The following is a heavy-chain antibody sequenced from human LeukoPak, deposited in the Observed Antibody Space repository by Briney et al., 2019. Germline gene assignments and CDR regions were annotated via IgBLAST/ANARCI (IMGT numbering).Heavy chain of an antibody. CDR3: ARGGPYYDFWSGYPNYYYYGMDV. CDR2: IYYSGST. V-gene: IGHV4-30-4*01. Sequence: SETLSLNCTVSGGSISSGDYYWSWIRQPPGKGLEWIGYIYYSGSTYYNPSLKSRVTISVDTSKNQFSLKLSSVTAADTAVYYCARGGPYYDFWSGYPNYYYYGMDVWAKGPRSPSP. J-gene: IGHJ6*02. CDR1: GGSISSGDYY. D-gene: IGHD3-3*01.